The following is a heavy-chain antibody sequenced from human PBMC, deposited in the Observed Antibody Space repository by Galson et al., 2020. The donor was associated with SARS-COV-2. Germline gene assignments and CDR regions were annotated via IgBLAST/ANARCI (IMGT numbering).Heavy chain of an antibody. D-gene: IGHD3-16*02. CDR1: GGSFSGYY. V-gene: IGHV4-34*01. CDR3: ARERYDYVWGSYRYKSAIDY. CDR2: INHSGST. Sequence: SETLSLTCAVYGGSFSGYYWSWIRQPPGKGLECIGEINHSGSTHYNPSLKSRFTISVHTSKNQFSLKLSSVTAADTAVYYCARERYDYVWGSYRYKSAIDYWGQGTLVTVSS. J-gene: IGHJ4*02.